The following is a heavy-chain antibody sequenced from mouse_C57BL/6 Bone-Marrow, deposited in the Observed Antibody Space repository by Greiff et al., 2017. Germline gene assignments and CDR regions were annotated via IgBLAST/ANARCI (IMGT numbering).Heavy chain of an antibody. CDR2: IRLKSDNHAT. V-gene: IGHV6-3*01. J-gene: IGHJ3*01. Sequence: EVKLMESGGGLVQPGGSMKFSCAASGFTFSNYWMNWVRQSPEKGLEWVAQIRLKSDNHATHDAESVKGRLTISRDDSKSSVYLQMNNLRAEDTGNYYGAVYYSNYLFAYWGQGTLVTVSA. CDR3: AVYYSNYLFAY. CDR1: GFTFSNYW. D-gene: IGHD2-5*01.